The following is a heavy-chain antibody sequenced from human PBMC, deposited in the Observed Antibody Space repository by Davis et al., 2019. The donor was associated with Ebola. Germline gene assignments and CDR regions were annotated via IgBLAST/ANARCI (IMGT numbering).Heavy chain of an antibody. CDR2: INPNSGGT. D-gene: IGHD6-19*01. Sequence: ASVKVSCKASGYTFTGYYMRWVRQAPGQGLEWMGRINPNSGGTNYAQKFQGRVTMTRDTSISTAYMELSRLRSDDTAVYYCATSSGSRGGMDVWGKGTTVTVSS. CDR3: ATSSGSRGGMDV. V-gene: IGHV1-2*06. J-gene: IGHJ6*04. CDR1: GYTFTGYY.